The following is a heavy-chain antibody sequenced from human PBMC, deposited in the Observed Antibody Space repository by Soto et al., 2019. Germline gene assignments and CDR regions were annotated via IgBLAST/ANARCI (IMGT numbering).Heavy chain of an antibody. CDR3: VGGQYYFDY. CDR1: GFPFLSCG. D-gene: IGHD3-10*01. CDR2: ISYDGRDK. Sequence: QVQLVESGGGVVQPGRSLRPSCAAPGFPFLSCGMHGVREGPDKGWGWAAIISYDGRDKYYADSVKGRFTISRDNSKNTLYLQMNSLRPEDTALYYCVGGQYYFDYRGQGTLVILSS. J-gene: IGHJ4*02. V-gene: IGHV3-30*03.